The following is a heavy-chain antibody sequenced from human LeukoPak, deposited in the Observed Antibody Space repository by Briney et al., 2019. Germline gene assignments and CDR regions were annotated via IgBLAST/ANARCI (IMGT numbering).Heavy chain of an antibody. CDR3: TRPLVF. D-gene: IGHD2-21*01. CDR1: GFTFSNSN. Sequence: TGGSLRLSCAASGFTFSNSNMNWVRQAPGKGLEWTSYISSSGSTIDYADSVKGRFTISRDNAKNSLYLQMNSLRDEDTAVYYCTRPLVFGGQGTLVTVSS. J-gene: IGHJ4*02. V-gene: IGHV3-48*02. CDR2: ISSSGSTI.